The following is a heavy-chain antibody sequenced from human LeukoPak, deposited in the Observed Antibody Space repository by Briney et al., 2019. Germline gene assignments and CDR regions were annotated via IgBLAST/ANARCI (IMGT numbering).Heavy chain of an antibody. CDR2: IYYSGST. V-gene: IGHV4-59*01. D-gene: IGHD3-22*01. Sequence: SETLSLTCAVYGGSFSGYYWSWIRQPPGKGLEWIGYIYYSGSTNYNPSLKSRVTISVDTSKNQFSLRLSSVTAADTAVYYCARHRYYYDSSGYDYQPWGQGTLVTVSS. J-gene: IGHJ5*02. CDR1: GGSFSGYY. CDR3: ARHRYYYDSSGYDYQP.